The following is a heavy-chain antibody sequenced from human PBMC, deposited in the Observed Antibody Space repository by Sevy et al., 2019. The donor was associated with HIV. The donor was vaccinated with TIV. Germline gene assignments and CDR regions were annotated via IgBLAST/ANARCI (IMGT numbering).Heavy chain of an antibody. D-gene: IGHD6-13*01. CDR1: GFTFSSYS. V-gene: IGHV3-21*01. J-gene: IGHJ6*02. CDR3: ARYRAAAGNWGGMDV. CDR2: ISSSSSYI. Sequence: GGSLRLSCAASGFTFSSYSMNWVRQAPGKGLEWVSSISSSSSYIYYADSVKGRFTISRDNAKNSLYLQMNSLRAEDTAVYYCARYRAAAGNWGGMDVWGQGTTVTVSS.